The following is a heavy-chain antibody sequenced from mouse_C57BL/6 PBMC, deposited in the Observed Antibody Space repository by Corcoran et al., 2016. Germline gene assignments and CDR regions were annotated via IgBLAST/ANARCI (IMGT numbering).Heavy chain of an antibody. CDR1: GYTFTDYY. J-gene: IGHJ2*01. Sequence: EVQLQQSGPELVKPGASVKISCKASGYTFTDYYMNWVKQSHGKSLEWIGDINPNNGGTSYNQKFKGKATLTVDKSSSTAYMELRSLTSEDSAVYYCARRDYYGSNDYWCQGTTLTVSS. D-gene: IGHD1-1*01. V-gene: IGHV1-26*01. CDR2: INPNNGGT. CDR3: ARRDYYGSNDY.